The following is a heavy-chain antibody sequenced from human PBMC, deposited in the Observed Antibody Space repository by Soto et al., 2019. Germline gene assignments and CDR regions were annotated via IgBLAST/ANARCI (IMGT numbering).Heavy chain of an antibody. CDR2: ISHSGST. Sequence: SQTLSLTCPVAGGSISSAAYYWNWIRQHPGKGLEWIGYISHSGSTYYTPSLKSRVIISADTSKNQFSVNLTSVTAADTAVYYCAREYTYGSNFFDCWGQGALVTVSS. D-gene: IGHD5-18*01. J-gene: IGHJ4*02. CDR1: GGSISSAAYY. V-gene: IGHV4-31*03. CDR3: AREYTYGSNFFDC.